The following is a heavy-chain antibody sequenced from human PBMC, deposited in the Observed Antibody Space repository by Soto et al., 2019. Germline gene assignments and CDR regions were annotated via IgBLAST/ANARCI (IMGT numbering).Heavy chain of an antibody. CDR2: INPNSGGT. J-gene: IGHJ4*02. V-gene: IGHV1-2*04. CDR1: GYTFTGYH. D-gene: IGHD4-17*01. Sequence: QVQLVQSGAEVKKPGASVKFSCKASGYTFTGYHMHWVRQAPGQGLEWMGWINPNSGGTNYAQKVQGWVTMTRDTSISTAYMELSRLRSDDTAVYYCARGLLYYGGNLDYWGQGTLVTVSS. CDR3: ARGLLYYGGNLDY.